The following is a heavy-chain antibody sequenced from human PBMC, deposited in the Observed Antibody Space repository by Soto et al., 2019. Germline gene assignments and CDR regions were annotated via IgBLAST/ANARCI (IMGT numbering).Heavy chain of an antibody. D-gene: IGHD6-19*01. CDR2: IKSKADGGSII. CDR3: VRGTSDWRGFGY. Sequence: GGSLRLSCAASGFTLSNAWMSWVRQGPGKGLEWLGRIKSKADGGSIIAYADSVKGRFTISRDNAKNTLYLQMDSLRADDAAVFYCVRGTSDWRGFGYWGQGILVTVSS. J-gene: IGHJ4*02. CDR1: GFTLSNAW. V-gene: IGHV3-74*01.